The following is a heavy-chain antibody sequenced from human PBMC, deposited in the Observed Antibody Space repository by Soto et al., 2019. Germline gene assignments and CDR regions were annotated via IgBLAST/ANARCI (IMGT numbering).Heavy chain of an antibody. J-gene: IGHJ6*02. V-gene: IGHV4-30-2*01. CDR2: IYHSGST. CDR1: GGSISSGGYS. Sequence: SETLSLTCAVSGGSISSGGYSWSWIRQPPGKGLEWIGYIYHSGSTYYNPSLKSRVTISVDRSKNQFSLKLSSVTAADTAVYYCARVKRGYDFWSGYRGYYYYGMDVWGQGTTVTVSS. D-gene: IGHD3-3*01. CDR3: ARVKRGYDFWSGYRGYYYYGMDV.